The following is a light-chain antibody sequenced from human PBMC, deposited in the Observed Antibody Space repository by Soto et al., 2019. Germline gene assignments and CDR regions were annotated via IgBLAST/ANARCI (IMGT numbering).Light chain of an antibody. Sequence: QSVLTQPPSASGTPGQRVTISCSGSSSNIGSNTVNWYQQLPGTAPKLLIYSNNQRPSGVPDRFSGSKSGTSASLAISGLQSEDEADYYCAEWDDSLNGVVFGGGTKATVL. CDR2: SNN. CDR1: SSNIGSNT. CDR3: AEWDDSLNGVV. J-gene: IGLJ2*01. V-gene: IGLV1-44*01.